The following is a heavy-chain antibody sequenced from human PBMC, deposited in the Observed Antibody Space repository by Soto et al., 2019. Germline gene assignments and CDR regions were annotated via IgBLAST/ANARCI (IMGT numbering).Heavy chain of an antibody. D-gene: IGHD2-15*01. CDR3: ASGDIVVVVAATPAEYFQH. CDR1: GGTFSSYT. Sequence: QVQLVQSGAEVKKPGSSVKVSCKASGGTFSSYTISWVRQAPGQGLEWMGRIIPILGIANYAQKFQGRVTITADKSTSTAYMELSSLRSEDTAAYYCASGDIVVVVAATPAEYFQHWGQGTLVTVSS. CDR2: IIPILGIA. V-gene: IGHV1-69*02. J-gene: IGHJ1*01.